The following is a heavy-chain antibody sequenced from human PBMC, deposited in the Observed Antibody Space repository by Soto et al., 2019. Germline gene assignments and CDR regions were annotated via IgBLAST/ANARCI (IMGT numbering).Heavy chain of an antibody. CDR1: GYTFTSYG. V-gene: IGHV1-18*01. Sequence: QVQLVQSGAEVKKPGASVKVSCKASGYTFTSYGVSWVRQAPGQGLEWMGWISAYNGNTNYAQKLQGRVTLTTDTSTSTAYMELRSLRSDDTAVYYCARDGHRDSSSWTRTNYYYYGMDVWGQGTTVTVSS. CDR3: ARDGHRDSSSWTRTNYYYYGMDV. J-gene: IGHJ6*02. D-gene: IGHD6-13*01. CDR2: ISAYNGNT.